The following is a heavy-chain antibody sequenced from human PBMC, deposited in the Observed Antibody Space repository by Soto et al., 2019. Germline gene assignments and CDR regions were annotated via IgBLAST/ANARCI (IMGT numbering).Heavy chain of an antibody. CDR2: ISWDGGGT. Sequence: EVQLVESGGVVVQPGGSLRLSCAASGFTFDDYTMHWVRQPPGKGLEWVSLISWDGGGTYYADSVRGRFTISRDNSKNSLYLQMNSLRTEDTAFYYCAKDISVWGQGTLVTVSS. J-gene: IGHJ4*02. CDR1: GFTFDDYT. V-gene: IGHV3-43*01. CDR3: AKDISV.